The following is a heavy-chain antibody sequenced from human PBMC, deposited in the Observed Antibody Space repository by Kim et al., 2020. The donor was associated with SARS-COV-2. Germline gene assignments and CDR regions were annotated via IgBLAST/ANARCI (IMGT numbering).Heavy chain of an antibody. CDR2: ISAYNGNT. CDR3: ARGRSSSSFPSDAFDI. D-gene: IGHD6-13*01. Sequence: ASVKVSCKASGYTFTSYGISWVRQAPGQGLEWMGWISAYNGNTNYAQKLQGRVTMTTDTSTSTAYMELRSLRSDDTAVYYCARGRSSSSFPSDAFDIWGQGTMVTVSS. CDR1: GYTFTSYG. J-gene: IGHJ3*02. V-gene: IGHV1-18*01.